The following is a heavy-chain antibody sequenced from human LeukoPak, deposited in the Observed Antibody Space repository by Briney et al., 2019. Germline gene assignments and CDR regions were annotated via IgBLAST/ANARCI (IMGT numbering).Heavy chain of an antibody. Sequence: SQTLSLTCAVSGGSISSGGYSWSWIRQPPGKGLEWIGYIYHSGRTYTNPSLKSRVTISVDTSKNHFSLKLDSVTAADTAVYYCARQGSSGWSHFDHWGQGTLVTVSS. V-gene: IGHV4-30-2*03. CDR1: GGSISSGGYS. CDR3: ARQGSSGWSHFDH. J-gene: IGHJ4*02. CDR2: IYHSGRT. D-gene: IGHD6-19*01.